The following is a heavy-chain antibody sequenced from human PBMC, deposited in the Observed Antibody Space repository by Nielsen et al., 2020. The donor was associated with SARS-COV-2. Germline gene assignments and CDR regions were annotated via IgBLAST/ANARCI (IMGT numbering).Heavy chain of an antibody. CDR2: IYYSGST. V-gene: IGHV4-39*01. Sequence: SETLSLTYTVSGGSISSSSYYWGWIRQPPGKGLEWIGSIYYSGSTYYNPSLKSRVTISVDTSKNQFSLKLSSVTAADTAVYYCARLHTRIGGYWGQGTLVTVSS. CDR1: GGSISSSSYY. CDR3: ARLHTRIGGY. J-gene: IGHJ4*02. D-gene: IGHD3-10*02.